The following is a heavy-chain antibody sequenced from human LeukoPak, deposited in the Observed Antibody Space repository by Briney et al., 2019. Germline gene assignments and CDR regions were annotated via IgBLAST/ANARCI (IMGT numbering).Heavy chain of an antibody. CDR3: ARDGYSSGWAHAFDY. Sequence: GSLRLSCAASGFTFSSYGMSWVRQAPGKGLEWVSVIDSRDNTYHADSVKGRFTISRDNAKNSLYLQVNSLRAEGTALYYCARDGYSSGWAHAFDYWGQGTLVTVSS. CDR2: IDSRDNT. CDR1: GFTFSSYG. D-gene: IGHD6-19*01. J-gene: IGHJ4*02. V-gene: IGHV3-53*01.